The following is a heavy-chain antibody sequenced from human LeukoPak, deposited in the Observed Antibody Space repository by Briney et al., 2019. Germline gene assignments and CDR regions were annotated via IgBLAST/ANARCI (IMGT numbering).Heavy chain of an antibody. CDR2: IKQDGSEK. CDR1: GFTFSSYW. J-gene: IGHJ3*02. Sequence: GGSLRLSCAASGFTFSSYWMSWVRQAPGKGLEWVVNIKQDGSEKYYVDSGKGRFTISRDNAKNSLYLQMNSLRAEDTAVYYCARDGYGQWLVTGNDAFDIWGQGTVVTVSS. D-gene: IGHD6-19*01. CDR3: ARDGYGQWLVTGNDAFDI. V-gene: IGHV3-7*01.